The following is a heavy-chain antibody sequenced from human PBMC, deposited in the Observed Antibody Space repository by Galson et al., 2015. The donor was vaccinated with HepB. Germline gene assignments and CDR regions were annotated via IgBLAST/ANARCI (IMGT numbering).Heavy chain of an antibody. CDR1: GFTFRTYV. V-gene: IGHV3-21*01. D-gene: IGHD2-2*02. Sequence: SLRLSCAASGFTFRTYVVNWVRQAPGKGPEWVSSVSDSGYIYYADSVKGRFFISRDNAKNSLYLQMRSLRVEDTAVYYCVRGGGPIPFDYWGQGTLVTVSS. CDR3: VRGGGPIPFDY. CDR2: VSDSGYI. J-gene: IGHJ4*02.